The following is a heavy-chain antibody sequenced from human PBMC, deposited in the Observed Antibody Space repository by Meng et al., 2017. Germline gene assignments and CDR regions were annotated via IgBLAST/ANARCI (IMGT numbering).Heavy chain of an antibody. V-gene: IGHV3-74*01. CDR2: ISSDGSNT. J-gene: IGHJ3*02. D-gene: IGHD6-13*01. Sequence: GESLKISCAASGFTFSNYWMHWVRQAPGKGLVWVPRISSDGSNTNYADSVKGRFTISRDNAKNTVYLQMNSLRAEDTAVYYCARDLYSSSWHDAFDIWGQGTMVTVSS. CDR1: GFTFSNYW. CDR3: ARDLYSSSWHDAFDI.